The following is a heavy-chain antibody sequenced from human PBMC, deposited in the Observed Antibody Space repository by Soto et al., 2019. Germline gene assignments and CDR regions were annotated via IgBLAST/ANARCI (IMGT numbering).Heavy chain of an antibody. CDR2: ISYDGSNA. CDR3: AKVGQAGGMDV. D-gene: IGHD3-16*01. CDR1: GFTFSRYG. Sequence: QVHLVESGGGVVQPGTSLRLSCAASGFTFSRYGMNWVRQAPGKGLEWVAAISYDGSNAYYVDAVKGRITISRDNAKNTLFLQMSRLSAEDTAVYYCAKVGQAGGMDVWGKGTTVIVSS. J-gene: IGHJ6*04. V-gene: IGHV3-30*18.